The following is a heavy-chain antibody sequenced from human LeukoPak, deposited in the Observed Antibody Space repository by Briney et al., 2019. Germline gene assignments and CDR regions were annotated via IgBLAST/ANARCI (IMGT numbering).Heavy chain of an antibody. J-gene: IGHJ4*02. D-gene: IGHD1-26*01. V-gene: IGHV1-2*02. CDR3: ARDHSGAYWGYFDY. CDR1: GYTVTVYY. Sequence: GASVTVSFKSSGYTVTVYYMRWVRQAPGQGLEWMGWINPSRGGTNYAQKFQGRVTMTWDTSISTAYMELSRLRSDDTAVYSCARDHSGAYWGYFDYWGQGTLVTVSS. CDR2: INPSRGGT.